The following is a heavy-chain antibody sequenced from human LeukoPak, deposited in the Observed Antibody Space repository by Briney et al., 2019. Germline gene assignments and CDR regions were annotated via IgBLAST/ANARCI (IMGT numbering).Heavy chain of an antibody. Sequence: SVKVSCKASGGTFSSYAISWVRQAPGQGLEWMGGIIPIFGTANYAQKFQGRVTITADESTSTAYMELSSLRSEDTAVYYCARSGYYIHPYYYCYGMDVWGQGTTVTVSS. V-gene: IGHV1-69*13. CDR1: GGTFSSYA. J-gene: IGHJ6*02. CDR3: ARSGYYIHPYYYCYGMDV. CDR2: IIPIFGTA. D-gene: IGHD3-3*01.